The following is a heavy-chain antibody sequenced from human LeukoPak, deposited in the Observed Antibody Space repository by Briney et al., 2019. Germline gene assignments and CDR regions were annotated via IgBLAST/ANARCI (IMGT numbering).Heavy chain of an antibody. Sequence: GRSLRLSCAASGFTFSNYDMHWVRQAPGKGLEWVAVISYDGSNRYYADSVNGRFTISRDNSKNTLYLQMNSLRAEDTAVYYCANIPEEVVATTGTGHFDYWGQGTLVTVSS. CDR3: ANIPEEVVATTGTGHFDY. V-gene: IGHV3-30*18. J-gene: IGHJ4*02. D-gene: IGHD2-15*01. CDR2: ISYDGSNR. CDR1: GFTFSNYD.